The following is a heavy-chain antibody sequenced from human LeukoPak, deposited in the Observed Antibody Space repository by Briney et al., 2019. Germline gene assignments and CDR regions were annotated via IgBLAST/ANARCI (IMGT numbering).Heavy chain of an antibody. Sequence: PVGSLRLSCAASGSTFSRYGMHWVRQAPGRGLEWVALISYDGNNNYYADSVKGRFTVSRDNSKNTLYLQMNSLRAEDTAVYFCAKDQRGDILTGSPFDYWGQGTLATVSS. J-gene: IGHJ4*02. CDR3: AKDQRGDILTGSPFDY. CDR2: ISYDGNNN. D-gene: IGHD3-9*01. CDR1: GSTFSRYG. V-gene: IGHV3-30*18.